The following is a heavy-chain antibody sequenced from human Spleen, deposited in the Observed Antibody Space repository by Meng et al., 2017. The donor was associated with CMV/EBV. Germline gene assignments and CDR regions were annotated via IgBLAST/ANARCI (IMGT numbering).Heavy chain of an antibody. V-gene: IGHV3-33*08. D-gene: IGHD6-6*01. Sequence: GESLKISCAASGFTFTSYAMSWVRQAPGKGLEWVAFIWYDGSNKYYADSVKGRFTISRDNSKNTVYLQMNSLRVEDSAVYFCATSRIPARVGAFDIWGQGTMVTVSS. J-gene: IGHJ3*02. CDR2: IWYDGSNK. CDR3: ATSRIPARVGAFDI. CDR1: GFTFTSYA.